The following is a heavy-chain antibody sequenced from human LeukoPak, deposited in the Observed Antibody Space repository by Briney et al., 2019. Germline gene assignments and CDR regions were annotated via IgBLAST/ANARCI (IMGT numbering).Heavy chain of an antibody. CDR1: GGTFSSYA. CDR2: IIPILGIA. CDR3: ARLPGDYYYGMDV. V-gene: IGHV1-69*04. Sequence: ASVKVSCKASGGTFSSYAISWVRQAPGQGLEWMGRIIPILGIANYAQKFQGRVTITADKSTSTVYMELSSLRSEDTAVYYCARLPGDYYYGMDVWGQGTTVTVSS. J-gene: IGHJ6*02.